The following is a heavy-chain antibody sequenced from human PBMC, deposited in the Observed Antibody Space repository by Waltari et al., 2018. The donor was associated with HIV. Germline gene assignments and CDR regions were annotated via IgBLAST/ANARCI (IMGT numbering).Heavy chain of an antibody. Sequence: EVQLVESGGGLVQPGGSLRLSCATSGFSFSSYAMTWVRPAPGKGLEWVSGISGSGGSKYYADSVKGRFTISRDNSKNTLSLQMNSLRAEDTAVYYCAKHSGYDLEYWGQGTLVTVSS. CDR3: AKHSGYDLEY. CDR1: GFSFSSYA. CDR2: ISGSGGSK. D-gene: IGHD5-12*01. J-gene: IGHJ4*02. V-gene: IGHV3-23*04.